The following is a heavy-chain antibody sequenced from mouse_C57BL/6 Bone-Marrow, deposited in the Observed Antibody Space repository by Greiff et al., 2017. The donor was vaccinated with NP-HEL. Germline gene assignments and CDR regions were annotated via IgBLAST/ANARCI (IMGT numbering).Heavy chain of an antibody. J-gene: IGHJ4*01. CDR1: GFTFSDYG. V-gene: IGHV5-15*01. CDR2: ISNLAYSI. Sequence: EVNLVESGGGLVQPGGSLKLSCAASGFTFSDYGMAWVRQAPRKGPEWVAFISNLAYSIYYADTVTGRVTISRENAKNTLYLEMSSLRSEDTAMYYCARRSYDGYSLDYWGQGTSVTVSS. CDR3: ARRSYDGYSLDY. D-gene: IGHD2-3*01.